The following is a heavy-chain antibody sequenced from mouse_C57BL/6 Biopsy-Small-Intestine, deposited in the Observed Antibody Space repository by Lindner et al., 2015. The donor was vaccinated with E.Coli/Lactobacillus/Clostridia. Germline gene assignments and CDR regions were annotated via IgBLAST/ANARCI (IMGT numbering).Heavy chain of an antibody. CDR1: GFNIKDYY. J-gene: IGHJ4*01. Sequence: VQLQESGAELVKPGASVKLSCTASGFNIKDYYIHWVKQRTEQGLEWIGRIDPEDGETKNAPKFQGKATITADTSSNTAYLQLSSLTSEDTAVYYCAKLAMDYWGQGTSVTVSS. D-gene: IGHD4-1*01. CDR3: AKLAMDY. CDR2: IDPEDGET. V-gene: IGHV14-2*01.